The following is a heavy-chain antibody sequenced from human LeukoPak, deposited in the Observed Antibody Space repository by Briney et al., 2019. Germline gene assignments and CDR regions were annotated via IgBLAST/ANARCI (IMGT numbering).Heavy chain of an antibody. CDR1: GFTFSSYA. CDR3: ASSFDY. Sequence: PGESLRLSCAASGFTFSSYAMHWVRQAPGKGLEWVAVISYDGSNKYYADSVKGRFTISRDNSKNALYLQMNSLRAEDTAVYYCASSFDYWGQGTLVTVSS. J-gene: IGHJ4*02. V-gene: IGHV3-30-3*01. CDR2: ISYDGSNK.